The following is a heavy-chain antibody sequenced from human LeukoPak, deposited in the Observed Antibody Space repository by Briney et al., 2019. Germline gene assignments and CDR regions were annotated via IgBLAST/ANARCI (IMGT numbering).Heavy chain of an antibody. CDR1: GFTFSNAW. Sequence: PGGSLRLSCAASGFTFSNAWMSWVRQAPGKGLEWVGRIKSKTDGGTTDYAAPVKGRFTISRDDSKNTLYLQMNSLKTEDTAVYYCTTDQGSSWYKGPDYWGQGTLVTVSS. J-gene: IGHJ4*02. CDR3: TTDQGSSWYKGPDY. D-gene: IGHD6-13*01. V-gene: IGHV3-15*01. CDR2: IKSKTDGGTT.